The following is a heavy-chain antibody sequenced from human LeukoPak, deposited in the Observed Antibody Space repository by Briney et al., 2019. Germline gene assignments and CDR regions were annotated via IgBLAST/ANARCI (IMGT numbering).Heavy chain of an antibody. D-gene: IGHD3-9*01. Sequence: ASVKVSCKASGYTFTGYYMHWVRQAPGQGLEWLGWINPNSGGTNYAQKFQGRVTMTRDTSISTAYMELSSLRSEDTAVYYCARGPGYDILTGYYYGMDVWGQGTTVTVS. CDR3: ARGPGYDILTGYYYGMDV. J-gene: IGHJ6*02. CDR1: GYTFTGYY. CDR2: INPNSGGT. V-gene: IGHV1-2*02.